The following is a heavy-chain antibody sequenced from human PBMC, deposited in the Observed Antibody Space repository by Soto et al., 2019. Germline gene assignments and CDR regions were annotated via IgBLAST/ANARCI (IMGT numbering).Heavy chain of an antibody. J-gene: IGHJ4*02. CDR3: AREVQVHTPAFVY. CDR2: ISPMFGAA. V-gene: IGHV1-69*19. CDR1: GGTFNTYA. Sequence: QVQLVQSGAEMKKPESSVKVSCQSSGGTFNTYAMNWVRQAPGQGPEWMGDISPMFGAANYAPKFQGRVTITADESTATSYMQLSSLTSEDTALYFCAREVQVHTPAFVYWGQGTLVTVSS. D-gene: IGHD3-10*01.